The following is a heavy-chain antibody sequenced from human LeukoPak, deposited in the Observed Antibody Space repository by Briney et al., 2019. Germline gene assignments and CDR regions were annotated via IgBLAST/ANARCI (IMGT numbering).Heavy chain of an antibody. D-gene: IGHD3-22*01. CDR1: GDTFTSYG. Sequence: ASVKVSRKAFGDTFTSYGISWVRQAPGQGLEWTGWISVYKNNTNYAQNLQGRVTMTTETSTSTAYMELSSLSSYDSAVYYCARGGYDSSSYQYYWGQGTLVTVSS. CDR2: ISVYKNNT. V-gene: IGHV1-18*01. J-gene: IGHJ4*02. CDR3: ARGGYDSSSYQYY.